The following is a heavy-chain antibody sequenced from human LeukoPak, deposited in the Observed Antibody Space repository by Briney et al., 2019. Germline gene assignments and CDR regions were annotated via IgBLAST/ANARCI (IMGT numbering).Heavy chain of an antibody. J-gene: IGHJ3*01. V-gene: IGHV4-4*07. CDR1: GGSTSTYY. CDR3: ARLAGTDAFDV. CDR2: IYTSGNT. D-gene: IGHD6-19*01. Sequence: PSETLSLTCTVSGGSTSTYYGSWIRQPAGKGLEWIGRIYTSGNTNYNPSLKSRVTMSVDTSKNQFSLKLSSVTAADTAVYYCARLAGTDAFDVWGQGTMVTVSS.